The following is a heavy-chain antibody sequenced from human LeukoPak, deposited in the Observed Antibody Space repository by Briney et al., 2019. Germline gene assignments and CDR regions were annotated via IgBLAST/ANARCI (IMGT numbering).Heavy chain of an antibody. CDR3: ASGPDYDFWSGYSDPFDY. J-gene: IGHJ4*02. CDR1: GYSFTSYW. D-gene: IGHD3-3*01. V-gene: IGHV5-51*01. CDR2: ICPGDSDT. Sequence: GESLKISCKGSGYSFTSYWIGWVRQMPGKGLEWMGIICPGDSDTRYSPSFQGQVTISADKSISTAYLQWSSLKASDTAMYYCASGPDYDFWSGYSDPFDYWGQGTLVTVSS.